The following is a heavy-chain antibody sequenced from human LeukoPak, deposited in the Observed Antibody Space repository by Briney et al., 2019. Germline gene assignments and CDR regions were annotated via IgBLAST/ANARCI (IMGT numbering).Heavy chain of an antibody. J-gene: IGHJ5*02. V-gene: IGHV4-59*12. CDR1: GGSISSYY. CDR3: ARSRQASGLFSS. Sequence: SETLSLTCTVSGGSISSYYWSWIRQPPGKGLEWIGYIYYSGSTNYNPSLKSRFTISVDRPKNQFFLNVTSLTAADTAVYYCARSRQASGLFSSWGEGTLV. D-gene: IGHD3-10*01. CDR2: IYYSGST.